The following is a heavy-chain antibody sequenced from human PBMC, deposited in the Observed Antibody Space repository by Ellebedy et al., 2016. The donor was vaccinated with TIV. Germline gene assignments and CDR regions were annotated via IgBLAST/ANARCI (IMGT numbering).Heavy chain of an antibody. CDR3: ARDVGSYDILTGYDY. V-gene: IGHV1-3*01. CDR1: GYTFTRYA. D-gene: IGHD3-9*01. CDR2: INAGNGNT. J-gene: IGHJ4*02. Sequence: AASVKVSCKASGYTFTRYAIHWVRQAPGQRLEWMGWINAGNGNTKYSQKFQGRVTITRDTSASTAYMELSRLRSDDTAVYYCARDVGSYDILTGYDYWGQGTLVIVSS.